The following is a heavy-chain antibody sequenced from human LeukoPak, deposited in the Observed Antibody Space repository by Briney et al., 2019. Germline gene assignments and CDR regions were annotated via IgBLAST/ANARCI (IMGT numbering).Heavy chain of an antibody. J-gene: IGHJ4*02. CDR3: ARYRSPSAITADYFDY. V-gene: IGHV4-38-2*01. CDR2: FYRSGGT. CDR1: GYSISSGYY. Sequence: SETLSLTCAVSGYSISSGYYWGWIRQPPGKGLEWIASFYRSGGTYYNLSLKSRVSISVDTSKNQSSLKLNSVTAADTAIYYCARYRSPSAITADYFDYWGRGTLVTVSS. D-gene: IGHD6-13*01.